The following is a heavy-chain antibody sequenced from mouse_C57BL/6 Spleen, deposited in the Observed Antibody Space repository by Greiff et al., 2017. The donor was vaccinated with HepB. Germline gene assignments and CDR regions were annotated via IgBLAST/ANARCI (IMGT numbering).Heavy chain of an antibody. J-gene: IGHJ3*01. D-gene: IGHD2-1*01. CDR2: IDPSDSYT. CDR1: GYTFTSYW. Sequence: QVQLQQSGAELVKPGASVKLSCKASGYTFTSYWMQWVKQRPGQGLEWIGEIDPSDSYTNYNQKFKGKATLTVDTSSSTAYMQLSSLTSEDSAVYYCARIYYGNLWFAYWGQGTLVTVSA. V-gene: IGHV1-50*01. CDR3: ARIYYGNLWFAY.